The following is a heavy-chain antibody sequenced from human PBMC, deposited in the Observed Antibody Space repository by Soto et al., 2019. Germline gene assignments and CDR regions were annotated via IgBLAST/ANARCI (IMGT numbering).Heavy chain of an antibody. J-gene: IGHJ4*02. Sequence: EGQLVESGGGLVQPGGSLRLSCQVSGFTFRSYWMTWVRRAPGKGLEWVANINQDGGGTYYVDSVEGRFTISRDNAKDSLYLQMNSLRGEDTAVYYCARYFRGSGRYFFDYWGQGTLVTVSS. CDR2: INQDGGGT. V-gene: IGHV3-7*05. CDR3: ARYFRGSGRYFFDY. CDR1: GFTFRSYW. D-gene: IGHD6-19*01.